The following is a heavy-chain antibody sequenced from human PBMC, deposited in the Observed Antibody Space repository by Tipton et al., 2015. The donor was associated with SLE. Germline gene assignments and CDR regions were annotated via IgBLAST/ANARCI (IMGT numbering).Heavy chain of an antibody. D-gene: IGHD6-19*01. Sequence: SLRLSCAASGFTFDDYTMYWVRQLPGKGLEWVSLISWDSDKTYYADSVEGRFTISRDNSKNSLFLQMDSLRAEDTALYYCAKDLEVAGNESCCCYAMDVRGQGTPVTVS. CDR2: ISWDSDKT. CDR1: GFTFDDYT. CDR3: AKDLEVAGNESCCCYAMDV. J-gene: IGHJ6*02. V-gene: IGHV3-43*01.